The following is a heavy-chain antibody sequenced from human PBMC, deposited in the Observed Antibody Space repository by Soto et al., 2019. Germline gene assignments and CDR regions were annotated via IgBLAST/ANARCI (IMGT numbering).Heavy chain of an antibody. CDR3: PTEITYTGVDICPA. J-gene: IGHJ5*02. CDR2: INGKPGGGTT. D-gene: IGHD3-16*01. Sequence: EVQLVESGGGLVKPGESLRLSCVGSGFSFINAWMIWVRQAPGKGLEWVGRINGKPGGGTTDYAAPVKVRFIISRDDSKNTSFLQMDSLRTEDTAVYFCPTEITYTGVDICPAWGQGTLVTVS. CDR1: GFSFINAW. V-gene: IGHV3-15*01.